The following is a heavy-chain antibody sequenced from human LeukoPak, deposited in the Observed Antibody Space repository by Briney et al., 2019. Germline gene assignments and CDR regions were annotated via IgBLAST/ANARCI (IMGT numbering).Heavy chain of an antibody. CDR1: GFTFSSYW. D-gene: IGHD1-26*01. CDR3: TRGVGGDSRFDP. V-gene: IGHV3-74*01. CDR2: INSDGSST. Sequence: GGSLRLSCAASGFTFSSYWMHWVRQAPGKGLVWVSRINSDGSSTRYADSVKGRFTISRDNAKNTLYLQMNSLRAEDTAVYYCTRGVGGDSRFDPWGQGTLVTVSS. J-gene: IGHJ5*02.